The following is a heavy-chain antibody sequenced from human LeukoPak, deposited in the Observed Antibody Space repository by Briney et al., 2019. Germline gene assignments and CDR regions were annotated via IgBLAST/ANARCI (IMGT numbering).Heavy chain of an antibody. CDR1: GYSISSGYY. CDR3: ASRWGKTSSSSWYVY. J-gene: IGHJ4*02. V-gene: IGHV4-38-2*01. Sequence: SETLSLTCAVSGYSISSGYYWGWIRQPPGKGLEWIGCIYHSGSTYYNPSLKSRVTISVDTSKNQFSLKLSSVTAADTAVYYCASRWGKTSSSSWYVYWGQGTLVTVSS. D-gene: IGHD6-13*01. CDR2: IYHSGST.